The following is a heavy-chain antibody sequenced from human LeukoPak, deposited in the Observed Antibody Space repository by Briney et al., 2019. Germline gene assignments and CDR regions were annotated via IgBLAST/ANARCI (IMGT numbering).Heavy chain of an antibody. CDR3: GKDPNGNFIGAFDF. Sequence: PGGSLRLSCAASGFTFSDYYMSWIRQAPGKGLEWVSYISSSGSTMYYADSVKGRFTISRDNSKGTLYLQMDSLRVEDTAVYYCGKDPNGNFIGAFDFWGQGTMVTVSS. CDR1: GFTFSDYY. D-gene: IGHD4-23*01. CDR2: ISSSGSTM. J-gene: IGHJ3*01. V-gene: IGHV3-11*01.